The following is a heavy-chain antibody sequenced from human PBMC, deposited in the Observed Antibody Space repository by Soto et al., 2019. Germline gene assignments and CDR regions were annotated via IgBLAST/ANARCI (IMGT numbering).Heavy chain of an antibody. CDR1: GYSISSGCF. J-gene: IGHJ4*02. CDR2: MYHDGNT. CDR3: ARGFHSSALFSGYTKFDN. Sequence: SLTCAVSGYSISSGCFWGWIRQPPGKGLEWIANMYHDGNTNYNPSLKSRVTISLDMSKNQFSLKLRSVTAADTAVYYCARGFHSSALFSGYTKFDNWGQGTLVTVSS. D-gene: IGHD6-6*01. V-gene: IGHV4-38-2*01.